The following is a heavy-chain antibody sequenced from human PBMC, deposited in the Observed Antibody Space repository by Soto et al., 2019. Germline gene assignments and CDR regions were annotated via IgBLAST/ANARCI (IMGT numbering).Heavy chain of an antibody. Sequence: GESLKISCKGSGYSFTSCWISWVRQMPGKGLEWMGRIDPSDSYTNYSPSFQGHVTISADKSISTAYLQWSSLKASDTAMYYCARPYCSGGSCYDENWFDPWGQGTLVTVSS. J-gene: IGHJ5*02. CDR2: IDPSDSYT. D-gene: IGHD2-15*01. CDR3: ARPYCSGGSCYDENWFDP. CDR1: GYSFTSCW. V-gene: IGHV5-10-1*01.